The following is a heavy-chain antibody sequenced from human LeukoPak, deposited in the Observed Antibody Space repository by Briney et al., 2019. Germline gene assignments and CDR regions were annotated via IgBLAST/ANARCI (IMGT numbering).Heavy chain of an antibody. D-gene: IGHD6-19*01. CDR2: IYNAGATT. J-gene: IGHJ4*02. CDR1: GFTFSSYT. CDR3: VRVVAGKEAY. V-gene: IGHV3-23*01. Sequence: GGSLRLSCAASGFTFSSYTMSWVRRPPGKGLEWVSDIYNAGATTYYGDSVKGRFTISRGNSKNTLYLQMSRLRAEDTAVYYCVRVVAGKEAYWGQGILVTVSS.